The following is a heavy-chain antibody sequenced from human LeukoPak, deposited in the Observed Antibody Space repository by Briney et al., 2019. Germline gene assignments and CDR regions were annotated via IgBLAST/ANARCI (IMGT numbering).Heavy chain of an antibody. V-gene: IGHV1-2*02. CDR3: ARSGQSSIVVVVAARKDAFDI. D-gene: IGHD2-15*01. J-gene: IGHJ3*02. CDR1: GYSFTGYY. Sequence: ASVKVSCKASGYSFTGYYMHWVRRAPGQGLEWMGWINPNSGGTNYAQKFQGRVTMTRDTSISTAYMELSRLRSDDTAVYYCARSGQSSIVVVVAARKDAFDIWGQGTMVTVSS. CDR2: INPNSGGT.